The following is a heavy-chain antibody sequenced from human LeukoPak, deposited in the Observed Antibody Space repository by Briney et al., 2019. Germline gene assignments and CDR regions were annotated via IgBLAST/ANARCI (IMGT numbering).Heavy chain of an antibody. V-gene: IGHV3-30*07. CDR1: GFTFSSYA. D-gene: IGHD1-14*01. CDR3: AKPNNRAFDI. Sequence: GGSLRLSCAASGFTFSSYAMHWVRQAPGKGLEWVAVISYDGSNKYYADSVKGRLTISRDNSKNTLYLQMNSLRAEDTAVYYCAKPNNRAFDIWGQGTMVTVSS. J-gene: IGHJ3*02. CDR2: ISYDGSNK.